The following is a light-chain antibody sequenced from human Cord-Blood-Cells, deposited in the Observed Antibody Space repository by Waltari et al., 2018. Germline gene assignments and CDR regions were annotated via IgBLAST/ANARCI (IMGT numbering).Light chain of an antibody. CDR3: QQYNNWPPIT. CDR2: GAS. V-gene: IGKV3-15*01. J-gene: IGKJ5*01. Sequence: EIVMTQSPATLSVSPGERANFYCRASQSVRSNLAWYQQKPGQAPRLLIYGASTRATGIPARFSGSGSGTEFTLTISSLQSEDFAVYYCQQYNNWPPITFGQGTRLEIK. CDR1: QSVRSN.